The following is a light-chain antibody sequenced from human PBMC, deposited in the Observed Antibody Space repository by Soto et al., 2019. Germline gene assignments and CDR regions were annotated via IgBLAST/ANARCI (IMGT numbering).Light chain of an antibody. CDR1: ASNSNF. Sequence: DIQLTQSSSSLPASVGSRVTITCRASASNSNFLNWYQQTAGQAPKLLISSASNVQSGVPSRFSGRGSGTEFTLTISGLQPEDSASYCCQQSYNFPRTFGQGTKVDIK. J-gene: IGKJ1*01. CDR2: SAS. CDR3: QQSYNFPRT. V-gene: IGKV1-39*01.